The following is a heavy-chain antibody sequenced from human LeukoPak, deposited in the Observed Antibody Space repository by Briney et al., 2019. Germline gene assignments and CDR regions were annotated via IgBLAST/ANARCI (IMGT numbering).Heavy chain of an antibody. CDR1: GFSFSSYE. J-gene: IGHJ6*02. Sequence: GGSLRLSCAASGFSFSSYEMNWVRQAPGKGLEWVSYISSSGSTTYYADSVKGRFTISRDNAKNSLYLQMNSLRAEDTAVYHCARDGKDGRGMIDGMDVWGQGTTVTVSS. CDR3: ARDGKDGRGMIDGMDV. V-gene: IGHV3-48*03. D-gene: IGHD3-22*01. CDR2: ISSSGSTT.